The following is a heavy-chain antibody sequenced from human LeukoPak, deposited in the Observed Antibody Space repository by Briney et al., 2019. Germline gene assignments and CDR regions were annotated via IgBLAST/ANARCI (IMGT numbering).Heavy chain of an antibody. V-gene: IGHV3-23*01. CDR3: AKDSGSYHPEYFQH. CDR1: GFTFSSYA. J-gene: IGHJ1*01. D-gene: IGHD1-26*01. Sequence: PGGSLRLSCAASGFTFSSYAMSWARQAPGKGLEWFSAISGSGGSTYYADSVKGRFTISRDNSKNTLYMQMNSLRAEDTAVYYCAKDSGSYHPEYFQHWGQGTLVTVSS. CDR2: ISGSGGST.